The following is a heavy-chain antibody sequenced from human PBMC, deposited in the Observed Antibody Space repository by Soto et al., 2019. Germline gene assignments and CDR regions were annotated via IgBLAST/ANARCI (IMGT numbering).Heavy chain of an antibody. CDR1: GGSISSYY. Sequence: SETLSLTCTVSGGSISSYYWSWIRQPPGKGLEWIGYIYYSGSTNYNPSLKSRVTISVDTSKNQFSLKLSSVTAADTAVYYCARVGRNGSLTGDYYYYYYMDVWGKGTSVTVSS. J-gene: IGHJ6*03. V-gene: IGHV4-59*01. CDR3: ARVGRNGSLTGDYYYYYYMDV. D-gene: IGHD3-9*01. CDR2: IYYSGST.